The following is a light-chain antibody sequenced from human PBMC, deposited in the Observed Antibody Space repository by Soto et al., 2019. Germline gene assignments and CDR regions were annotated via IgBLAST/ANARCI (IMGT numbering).Light chain of an antibody. Sequence: QSALTQPASVSGSPGRSITISCTGTTSDIGSYNLVSWYQQHPGKVPKIIIYEASKRPSGAPYRFSGSKSGNTASLTISGLQAEDEADYYCCSYAGSSTWVFGTGTKVTVL. J-gene: IGLJ1*01. V-gene: IGLV2-23*01. CDR3: CSYAGSSTWV. CDR1: TSDIGSYNL. CDR2: EAS.